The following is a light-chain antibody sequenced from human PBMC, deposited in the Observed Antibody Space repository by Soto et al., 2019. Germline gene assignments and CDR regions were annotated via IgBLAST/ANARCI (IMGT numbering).Light chain of an antibody. CDR1: QSVSNTH. Sequence: EIVLTQSPGSLSLSPGESATLSCGASQSVSNTHVAWYQQRPGQAPRLLIYDASRRDIGVPDRFSGSGSGTDFTLAISGLEPADFAVYFCHQYGTSPQTFGQGTKVDI. CDR2: DAS. J-gene: IGKJ1*01. CDR3: HQYGTSPQT. V-gene: IGKV3-20*01.